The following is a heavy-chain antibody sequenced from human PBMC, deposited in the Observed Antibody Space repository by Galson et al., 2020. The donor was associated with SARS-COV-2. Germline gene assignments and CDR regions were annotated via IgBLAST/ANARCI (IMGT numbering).Heavy chain of an antibody. D-gene: IGHD1-26*01. V-gene: IGHV3-33*06. CDR2: IWYDGSNK. Sequence: GESLKISCAASGFTFSSYGMHWVRQAPGKGLEWVAVIWYDGSNKYYADSVKGRFTISRDNSKNTLYLQMNSLRAEDTAVYYCAKGSGSYYSASFDWGYWGQGTLVTVSS. CDR3: AKGSGSYYSASFDWGY. CDR1: GFTFSSYG. J-gene: IGHJ4*02.